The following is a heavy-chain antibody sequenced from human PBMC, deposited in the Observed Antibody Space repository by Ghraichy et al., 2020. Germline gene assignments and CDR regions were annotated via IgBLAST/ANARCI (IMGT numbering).Heavy chain of an antibody. CDR3: ALWFGELPLAH. V-gene: IGHV1-8*01. J-gene: IGHJ4*02. D-gene: IGHD3-10*01. CDR2: MNPNSGNT. CDR1: GYTFTSYD. Sequence: ASVKVSCKASGYTFTSYDINWVRQATGQGLEWMGWMNPNSGNTDYAPKFQGRVTMTRNTSTRTAYMELGSLRSEDTAVYYCALWFGELPLAHWGQGTLVTVSS.